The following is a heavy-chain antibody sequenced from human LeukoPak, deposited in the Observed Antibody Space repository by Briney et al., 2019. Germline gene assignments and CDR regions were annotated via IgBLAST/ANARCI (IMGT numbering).Heavy chain of an antibody. CDR3: ARGPTVNNYYYGMDV. J-gene: IGHJ6*02. D-gene: IGHD4-17*01. V-gene: IGHV4-59*01. CDR1: GGSISSYY. CDR2: IYYSGST. Sequence: SETLSLTCTVSGGSISSYYWSWIRQPPGKGLEWIGYIYYSGSTNYNPSLKSRVTMSVDTSEKQFSLKLSSVTAADTAVYFCARGPTVNNYYYGMDVWGQGTTVTVSS.